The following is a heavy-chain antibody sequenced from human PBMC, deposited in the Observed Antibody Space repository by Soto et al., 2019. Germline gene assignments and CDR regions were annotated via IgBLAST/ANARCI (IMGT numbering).Heavy chain of an antibody. Sequence: SETLCLTCAVYGGSFGGYYWSWISQPPGKGLEWIGEINHSGSTNYNPSLKSRVTISVDTSKNQFSLKLSSVTAADTAVYYCARGRRLVHNFDYWGQGTLVTVSS. CDR3: ARGRRLVHNFDY. CDR2: INHSGST. V-gene: IGHV4-34*01. J-gene: IGHJ4*02. D-gene: IGHD2-8*01. CDR1: GGSFGGYY.